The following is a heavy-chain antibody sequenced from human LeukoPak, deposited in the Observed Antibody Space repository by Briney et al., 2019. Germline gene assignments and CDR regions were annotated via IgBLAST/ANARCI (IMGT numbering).Heavy chain of an antibody. CDR3: ARDEGTLDAFDI. CDR1: GGSFSGYY. J-gene: IGHJ3*02. Sequence: SETLSLTCAVYGGSFSGYYWSWIRQPPGKGLEWIGEINHSGSTNYNPSLKSRVTISVDTSKNQFSLKLSSVTAADTAVYYCARDEGTLDAFDIWGQGTMVTVSS. V-gene: IGHV4-34*01. CDR2: INHSGST.